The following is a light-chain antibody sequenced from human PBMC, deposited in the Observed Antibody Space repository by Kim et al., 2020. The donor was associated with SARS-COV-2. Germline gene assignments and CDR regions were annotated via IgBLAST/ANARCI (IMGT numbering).Light chain of an antibody. Sequence: ASVGDRVTITCRASQSISGWLALYQQKPGKAPKLLIYKASSLESGVPSRFSGSGSGTEFTLTVSSLQPDDFATYYCQQYNSYPWTFGQGTKVDIK. CDR3: QQYNSYPWT. V-gene: IGKV1-5*03. CDR2: KAS. CDR1: QSISGW. J-gene: IGKJ1*01.